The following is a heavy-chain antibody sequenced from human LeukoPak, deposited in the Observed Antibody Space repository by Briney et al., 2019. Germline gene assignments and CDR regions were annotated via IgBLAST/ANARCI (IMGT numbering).Heavy chain of an antibody. J-gene: IGHJ4*02. D-gene: IGHD3-10*01. CDR1: GFTFSSFG. V-gene: IGHV3-23*01. CDR2: ISGSGGIT. CDR3: ARTITMVRGEYDY. Sequence: PGGSLRLSCAASGFTFSSFGMTWVRQAPGKGLEWVSSISGSGGITYYADSVKGRFTISRDNAKNSLYLQMNSLRAEDTAVYYCARTITMVRGEYDYWGQGTLVTVSS.